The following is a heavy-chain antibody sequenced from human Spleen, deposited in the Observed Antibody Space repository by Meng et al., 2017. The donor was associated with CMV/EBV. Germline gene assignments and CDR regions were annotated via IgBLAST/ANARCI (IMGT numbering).Heavy chain of an antibody. D-gene: IGHD2-2*01. Sequence: ASVKVSCKASGYTFTGYYMHWVRQAPGQGLEWMGWINPNSGGTNYAQKFKGRATMTRDTSISTAYMELSRLRADDTAVYYCARDIVVVPAVVGMDVWGQGTTVTVSS. CDR2: INPNSGGT. CDR3: ARDIVVVPAVVGMDV. V-gene: IGHV1-2*02. CDR1: GYTFTGYY. J-gene: IGHJ6*02.